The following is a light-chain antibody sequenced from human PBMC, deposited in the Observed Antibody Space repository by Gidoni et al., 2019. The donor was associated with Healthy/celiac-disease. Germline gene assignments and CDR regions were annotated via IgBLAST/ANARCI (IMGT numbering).Light chain of an antibody. Sequence: DIQMTQSPSSLSASVGDRVTITCQASQDISNYLNCYQQKPGKAPKLLIYDASNLETGVPSRCSGSGSGTDFTFTISSLQPEDIATYYCQQYDNLPYTFXXXTKLEIK. J-gene: IGKJ2*01. CDR2: DAS. CDR1: QDISNY. CDR3: QQYDNLPYT. V-gene: IGKV1-33*01.